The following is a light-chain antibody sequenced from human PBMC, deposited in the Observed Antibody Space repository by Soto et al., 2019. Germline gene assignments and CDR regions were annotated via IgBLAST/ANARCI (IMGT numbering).Light chain of an antibody. J-gene: IGKJ4*01. CDR3: QQAYSFPLT. CDR2: TAS. CDR1: QHIGSW. Sequence: DIHMTQSPSSVSASVGDRVTITCRASQHIGSWLAWYQQKPGKAPKLLIYTASTLQSGVPSRFRGSGSGTDFTLTINSLQPEDFATYYCQQAYSFPLTFGGGTKVDIK. V-gene: IGKV1D-12*01.